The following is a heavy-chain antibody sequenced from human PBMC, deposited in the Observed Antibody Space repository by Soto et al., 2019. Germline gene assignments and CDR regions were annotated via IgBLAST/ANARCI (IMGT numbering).Heavy chain of an antibody. V-gene: IGHV3-33*01. CDR1: GFTFSSYG. D-gene: IGHD3-22*01. CDR3: ARGGYDSSGTPLDY. Sequence: GGSLRLSCAASGFTFSSYGMHWVRQAPGKGLEWVAVIWYDGSNKYYADSVKGRFTISRDNSKNTLYLQMNSLRAEDTAVYYCARGGYDSSGTPLDYWGQGTLVTVSS. CDR2: IWYDGSNK. J-gene: IGHJ4*02.